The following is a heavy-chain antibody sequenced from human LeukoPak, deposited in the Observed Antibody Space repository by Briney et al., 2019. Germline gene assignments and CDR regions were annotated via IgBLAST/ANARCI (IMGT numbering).Heavy chain of an antibody. J-gene: IGHJ4*02. D-gene: IGHD6-25*01. V-gene: IGHV3-48*03. CDR3: ALLAAASDFDY. CDR1: EFPFSFYE. Sequence: GGSLRLSCAVSEFPFSFYEMNWVRQAPGKGLEWVSNIGSSGTNRYYADSVKGRFSISRDNAKSSLYLQMNSLRVEDTAVYYCALLAAASDFDYWGQGALVTVSS. CDR2: IGSSGTNR.